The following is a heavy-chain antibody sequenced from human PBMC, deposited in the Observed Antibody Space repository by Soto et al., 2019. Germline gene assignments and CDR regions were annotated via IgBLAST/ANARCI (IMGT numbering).Heavy chain of an antibody. V-gene: IGHV4-59*01. CDR3: ERTSGYDFWRGYPPV. CDR2: IYYSGST. CDR1: GGSIRSYY. J-gene: IGHJ6*03. D-gene: IGHD3-3*01. Sequence: PAEMLSLTCTVSGGSIRSYYGRWILHPPGKGLEWIGYIYYSGSTNYNASLKSRVTISVDTSKNQFSLKLSSVTAADTAVYYCERTSGYDFWRGYPPVWGKGTTVTVS.